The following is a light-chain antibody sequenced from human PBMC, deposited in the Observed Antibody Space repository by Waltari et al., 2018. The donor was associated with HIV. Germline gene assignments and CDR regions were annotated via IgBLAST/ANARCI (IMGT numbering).Light chain of an antibody. CDR3: AAWQDSLNGSWV. CDR2: SNN. J-gene: IGLJ3*02. Sequence: QSVLTQPPSASGTPGQRVTISCSGSSSTIGRNTVNWYQQLPGTAPKLLIYSNNARPSGGPDRCSVSKSGTSASLAISGLQSEDEADYYCAAWQDSLNGSWVFGGGTKLTVL. CDR1: SSTIGRNT. V-gene: IGLV1-44*01.